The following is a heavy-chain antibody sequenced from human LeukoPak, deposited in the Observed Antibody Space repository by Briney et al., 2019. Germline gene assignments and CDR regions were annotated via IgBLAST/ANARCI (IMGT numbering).Heavy chain of an antibody. V-gene: IGHV3-9*01. CDR1: GFTFDDYA. J-gene: IGHJ6*03. CDR2: VSWNSGSI. Sequence: GRSLRLSCAASGFTFDDYAMHWVRQAPGKGLEWVSGVSWNSGSIGYADSVKGRFTISRDNAKNSLYLQMNSLRAEDTALYYCAKRSKYYYYMDVWGKGTTVTVSS. CDR3: AKRSKYYYYMDV.